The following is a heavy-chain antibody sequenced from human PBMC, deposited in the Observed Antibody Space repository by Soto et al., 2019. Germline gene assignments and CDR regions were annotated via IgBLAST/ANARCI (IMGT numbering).Heavy chain of an antibody. D-gene: IGHD6-19*01. V-gene: IGHV3-33*01. CDR3: ARDGQGLAPYALDV. CDR1: GFTFSGHA. CDR2: RWYDGSTK. Sequence: QVQLVESGGGVAQPGRSLRLSCTVSGFTFSGHAMHWVRQAPGKGLEWVTQRWYDGSTKYYAESVKGRFTISRDNSKHTLYLQMHSLSGEDTAVYYCARDGQGLAPYALDVWGQGTSVTVSS. J-gene: IGHJ6*02.